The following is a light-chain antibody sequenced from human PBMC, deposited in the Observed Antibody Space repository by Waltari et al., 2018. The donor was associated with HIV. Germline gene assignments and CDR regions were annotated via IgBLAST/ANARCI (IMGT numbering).Light chain of an antibody. J-gene: IGKJ2*01. CDR2: GAS. Sequence: EIVLTQSPGTLSLSPGEGVTLSCRASQIINNNLLAWYQQKPGQGPRLLLWGASNRVTGIPGRFSGSGSGTDFTLTISRLEPEDFAVYYCQQYGASYVFGQGTKLETK. V-gene: IGKV3-20*01. CDR3: QQYGASYV. CDR1: QIINNNL.